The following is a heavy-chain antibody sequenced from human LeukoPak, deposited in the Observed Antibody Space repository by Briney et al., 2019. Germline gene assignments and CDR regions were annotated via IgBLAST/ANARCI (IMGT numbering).Heavy chain of an antibody. V-gene: IGHV3-64D*06. CDR3: VKYSSSGYDYGD. J-gene: IGHJ4*02. CDR1: GFTFSRYA. Sequence: QPGGSLRPSYSASGFTFSRYAMDWVRQAPGKGLEYVSAISSNGGSTYYADSVKGRFTIYRDNSRNKLHLQMSSLRVEDTAVDYSVKYSSSGYDYGDWGQGTLVTVSS. CDR2: ISSNGGST. D-gene: IGHD3-10*01.